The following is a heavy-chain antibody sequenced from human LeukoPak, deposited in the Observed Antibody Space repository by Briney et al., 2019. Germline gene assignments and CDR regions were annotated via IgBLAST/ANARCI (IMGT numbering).Heavy chain of an antibody. CDR1: GGSISSSNW. J-gene: IGHJ4*02. Sequence: SETLSLTCAVSGGSISSSNWWSWVRQPPGKGLEWIGEIYHSGSTNYNPSLKSRVTISVDKSKNQFSLKLSSVTAADTAVYYCARTTVVKRGEYFDYWGQGTLVTVSS. D-gene: IGHD4-23*01. V-gene: IGHV4-4*02. CDR2: IYHSGST. CDR3: ARTTVVKRGEYFDY.